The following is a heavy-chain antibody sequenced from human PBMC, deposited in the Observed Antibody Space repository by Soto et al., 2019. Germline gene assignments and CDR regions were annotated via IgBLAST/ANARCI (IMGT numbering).Heavy chain of an antibody. CDR3: AKEYEYSSGWERIDY. CDR1: GYTFTSYG. J-gene: IGHJ4*02. CDR2: ISAYNGNT. D-gene: IGHD6-19*01. V-gene: IGHV1-18*01. Sequence: GASVKVSCKASGYTFTSYGISWVRQAPGQGLEWMGWISAYNGNTNYAQKPQGRVTMTTDTSTSTAYMELRSLRSDDTAVYYCAKEYEYSSGWERIDYWGQGTLVNVSS.